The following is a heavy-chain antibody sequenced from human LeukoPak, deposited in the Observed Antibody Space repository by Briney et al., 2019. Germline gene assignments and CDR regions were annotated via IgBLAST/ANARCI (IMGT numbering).Heavy chain of an antibody. J-gene: IGHJ5*02. D-gene: IGHD3-22*01. CDR3: VKGHSVVGALRDFFDP. V-gene: IGHV3-9*01. CDR2: ISWNNETR. Sequence: SLRLSCAASGFIFEEYAMHWARQAPGKGLEWISGISWNNETRGYADSVKGRFTTSRDNAKNFLHLEMNNLRPEDTALYYCVKGHSVVGALRDFFDPWGQGTLVTVSS. CDR1: GFIFEEYA.